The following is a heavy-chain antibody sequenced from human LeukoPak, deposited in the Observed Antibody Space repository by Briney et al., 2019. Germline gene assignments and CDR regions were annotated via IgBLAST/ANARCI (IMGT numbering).Heavy chain of an antibody. CDR3: AREVESGSYSFGY. Sequence: SVKVSCKASGYTFTSYDINWVRQAPGQGLEWMGRIIPILGIANYAQKFQGRVTITADKSTSTAYMELSSLRSEDTAVYYCAREVESGSYSFGYWGQGTLVTVSS. D-gene: IGHD1-26*01. CDR1: GYTFTSYD. CDR2: IIPILGIA. J-gene: IGHJ4*02. V-gene: IGHV1-69*04.